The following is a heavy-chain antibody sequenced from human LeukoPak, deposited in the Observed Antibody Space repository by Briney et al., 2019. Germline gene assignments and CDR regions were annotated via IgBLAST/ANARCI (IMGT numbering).Heavy chain of an antibody. CDR2: IYTSGST. CDR3: ARENSGSYREFDY. J-gene: IGHJ4*02. Sequence: SETLSLTCTVSGGSISSYYWSWTRQPAGKGLEWIGRIYTSGSTNYNASLQSRVSMSVDTSKNQFSLKLSSVTAADTAVFYCARENSGSYREFDYWGQGTLVTVSS. V-gene: IGHV4-4*07. CDR1: GGSISSYY. D-gene: IGHD1-26*01.